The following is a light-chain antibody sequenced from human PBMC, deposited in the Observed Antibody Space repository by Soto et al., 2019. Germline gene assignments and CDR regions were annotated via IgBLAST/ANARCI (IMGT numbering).Light chain of an antibody. CDR2: AAS. CDR1: QNIRSF. V-gene: IGKV1-39*01. J-gene: IGKJ1*01. CDR3: QQSYSTRWT. Sequence: DIQMTQSPPSLSASVGDRVPITCRASQNIRSFLNWYQEKPGKAPKVLISAASSLQSGVPSRFSGSGSGTDFTLTISSLQPEDSATYYCQQSYSTRWTFGQGTKVEIK.